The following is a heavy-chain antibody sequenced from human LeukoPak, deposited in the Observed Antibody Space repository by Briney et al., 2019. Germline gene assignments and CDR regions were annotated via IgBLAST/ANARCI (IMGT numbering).Heavy chain of an antibody. CDR1: GGSFSDYY. Sequence: SETLSLTCAVYGGSFSDYYWSWIRQPPGKGLEWIGEINHSGSTNYNPSLKSRVTISVDTSKNQFSLKLSSVTAADTAVHYCARGRGATIHWGQGTLVTVSS. J-gene: IGHJ4*02. CDR2: INHSGST. V-gene: IGHV4-34*01. CDR3: ARGRGATIH. D-gene: IGHD1-26*01.